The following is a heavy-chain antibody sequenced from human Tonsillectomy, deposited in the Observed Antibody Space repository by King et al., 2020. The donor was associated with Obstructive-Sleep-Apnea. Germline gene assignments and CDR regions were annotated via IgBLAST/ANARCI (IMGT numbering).Heavy chain of an antibody. Sequence: QLVQSGGGVVQPGRSLRLSCGASGFTFSTYGMHWVRQAAGKGLEWVATIFSDENSKYYSDSVKGRFTISRDNSKNTLHLQMNSLRPEDTAVYFCAKEALYGSGARSPESWGQGTLVTVSS. CDR3: AKEALYGSGARSPES. V-gene: IGHV3-30*18. CDR2: IFSDENSK. CDR1: GFTFSTYG. J-gene: IGHJ5*02. D-gene: IGHD3-10*01.